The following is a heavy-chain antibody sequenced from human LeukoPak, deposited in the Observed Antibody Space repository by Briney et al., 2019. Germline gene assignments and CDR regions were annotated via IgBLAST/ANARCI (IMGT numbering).Heavy chain of an antibody. CDR1: GASVSTNY. J-gene: IGHJ4*02. Sequence: SETLSLTCTVSGASVSTNYWSWIRQSPEKGLEWIGYVYYSVNTNYNPSLKSRVTISADTSKNQFSLKLTSVTAADTAVYYCAKDRIWAHWGQGTLVTVFS. V-gene: IGHV4-59*02. CDR2: VYYSVNT. CDR3: AKDRIWAH. D-gene: IGHD7-27*01.